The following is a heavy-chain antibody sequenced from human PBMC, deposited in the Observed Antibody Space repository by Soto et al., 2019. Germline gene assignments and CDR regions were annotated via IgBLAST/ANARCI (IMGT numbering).Heavy chain of an antibody. CDR1: GGSFSGYY. D-gene: IGHD3-3*01. CDR2: INHSGGT. J-gene: IGHJ4*02. V-gene: IGHV4-34*01. CDR3: AREPDL. Sequence: QVHLQQWGAGLLKPSETLSLTCTVYGGSFSGYYWSWIRQPPGKGLEWIGEINHSGGTNYNPSLKSRVTISVDTSKNHFSLRLTSVTAADTALYYCAREPDLWGQGTLVTVSS.